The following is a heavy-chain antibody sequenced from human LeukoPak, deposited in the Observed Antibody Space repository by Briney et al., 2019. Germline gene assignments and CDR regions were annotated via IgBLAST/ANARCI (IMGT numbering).Heavy chain of an antibody. V-gene: IGHV3-43*02. D-gene: IGHD4-17*01. J-gene: IGHJ4*02. CDR1: GFTFHDYA. CDR3: AKHGYGDNDY. Sequence: GSLRLSCAASGFTFHDYALHRVRQAPGKGLEWVSLISGDGGSTYYADSVKGRFTISRDNSKNSLYLQMDSLRTEDTALYYCAKHGYGDNDYWGQGTLVTVSS. CDR2: ISGDGGST.